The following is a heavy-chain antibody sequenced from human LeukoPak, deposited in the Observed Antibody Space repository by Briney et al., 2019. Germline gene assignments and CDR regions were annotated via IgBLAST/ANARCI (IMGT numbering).Heavy chain of an antibody. J-gene: IGHJ4*02. Sequence: GGSLRLSCVASGFTFSLYTMHWVRQAPGKGLEWVSFIRTGGTTEYAASVKGRFTISRDDSKSIAYLQMNSLETEDTAVYYCTRWVVNSNLDYWGQGTLVTVSS. CDR2: IRTGGTT. CDR3: TRWVVNSNLDY. CDR1: GFTFSLYT. D-gene: IGHD5-18*01. V-gene: IGHV3-49*04.